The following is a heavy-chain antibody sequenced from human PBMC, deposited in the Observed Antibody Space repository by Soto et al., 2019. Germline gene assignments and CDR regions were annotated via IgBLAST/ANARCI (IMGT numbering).Heavy chain of an antibody. CDR2: ISYDGSNK. V-gene: IGHV3-30-3*01. J-gene: IGHJ4*02. D-gene: IGHD4-17*01. CDR1: GFTFSSYA. Sequence: GGSLRLSCAASGFTFSSYAMHWVRPAPGKGLEWVAVISYDGSNKYYADSVKGRFTISRDNSKNTLYLQMNSLRAEDTAVYYCARGYGDYGESFDYWGQGTLVTVSS. CDR3: ARGYGDYGESFDY.